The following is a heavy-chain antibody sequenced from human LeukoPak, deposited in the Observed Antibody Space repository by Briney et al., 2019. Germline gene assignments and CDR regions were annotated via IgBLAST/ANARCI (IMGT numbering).Heavy chain of an antibody. CDR3: ARGRQEVSMIVVVMTAVSYYLDV. J-gene: IGHJ6*03. CDR2: INPSGRI. V-gene: IGHV4-34*01. D-gene: IGHD3-22*01. CDR1: GGSFSGYY. Sequence: PSETLSLTCAVYGGSFSGYYWTWIRQAPGKGLEWIGEINPSGRISYNPSLKSRLTILVDASKNQFSLNLRSLTAADTAVYYCARGRQEVSMIVVVMTAVSYYLDVWGKGTTVTVS.